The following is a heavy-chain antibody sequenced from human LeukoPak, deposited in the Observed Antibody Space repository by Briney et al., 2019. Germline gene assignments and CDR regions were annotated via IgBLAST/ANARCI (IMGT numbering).Heavy chain of an antibody. J-gene: IGHJ4*02. D-gene: IGHD6-6*01. CDR2: ISDDASYK. Sequence: GRSLRLSCAASGFTLSSYAMHWVRQPPGKGLEWVAVISDDASYKYYADSVKGRFAISRHSSKNTLYLQMNSLRLEDTAVYYCASGSITAPRGYWGQGTLVTVSS. CDR3: ASGSITAPRGY. CDR1: GFTLSSYA. V-gene: IGHV3-30*03.